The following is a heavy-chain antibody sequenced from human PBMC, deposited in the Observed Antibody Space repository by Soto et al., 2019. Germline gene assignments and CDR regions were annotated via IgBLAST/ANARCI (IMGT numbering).Heavy chain of an antibody. J-gene: IGHJ4*01. CDR3: AKDIGGWGSGWKYYFDY. CDR2: ISYDGNNK. Sequence: PGGSLRLSCAASGFTFSSYGMHWVRQAPGKGLEWVAVISYDGNNKYYADSLKGRFTVSRDNSKNTLYLQMNSLRAEDTAVYHCAKDIGGWGSGWKYYFDYWGQGTLVTVSS. D-gene: IGHD6-19*01. CDR1: GFTFSSYG. V-gene: IGHV3-30*18.